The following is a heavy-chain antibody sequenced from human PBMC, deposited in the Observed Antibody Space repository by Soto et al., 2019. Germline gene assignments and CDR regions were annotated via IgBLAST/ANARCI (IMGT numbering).Heavy chain of an antibody. J-gene: IGHJ4*02. CDR2: MYNSERT. V-gene: IGHV4-4*07. Sequence: QVQLQESGPGLVKPSENLSLTCTVSGVSISGYYWSWILQPAGKGLEWIGRMYNSERTNYNPSLKSRVTMSLDTSKNQFSLKLTSVTAADTAVYFCARERLAHSYIHFWGRGALV. CDR1: GVSISGYY. CDR3: ARERLAHSYIHF.